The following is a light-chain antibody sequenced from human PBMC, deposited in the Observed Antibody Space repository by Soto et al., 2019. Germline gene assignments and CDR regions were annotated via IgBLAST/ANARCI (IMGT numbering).Light chain of an antibody. CDR3: CSYAGSSTP. Sequence: QSALTQPASVSGSPGQSITISCTGTSSDVGSYNLVSWYQQHPGKAPKLMIYEGSKRPSGVSNRFSGSKSGNTASLTISGLQAEDEADYYCCSYAGSSTPFGGATNMTVL. CDR1: SSDVGSYNL. V-gene: IGLV2-23*01. J-gene: IGLJ3*02. CDR2: EGS.